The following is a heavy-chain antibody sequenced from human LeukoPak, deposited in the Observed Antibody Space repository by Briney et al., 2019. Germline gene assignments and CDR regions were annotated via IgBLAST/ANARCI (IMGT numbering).Heavy chain of an antibody. J-gene: IGHJ4*02. D-gene: IGHD6-13*01. CDR2: INHSGST. CDR1: GGSFSGYY. V-gene: IGHV4-34*01. Sequence: SETLSLTCAVYGGSFSGYYWSWIRQPPGRGLEWIGEINHSGSTNYNPSLKSRATISVDTSKNQFSLKLSSVTAADTAVYYCARGDSSSWYREGYFDYWGQGTLVTVSS. CDR3: ARGDSSSWYREGYFDY.